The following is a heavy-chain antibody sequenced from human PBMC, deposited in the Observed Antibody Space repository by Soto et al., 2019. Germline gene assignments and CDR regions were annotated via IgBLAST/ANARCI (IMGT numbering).Heavy chain of an antibody. J-gene: IGHJ4*02. CDR2: IYYGGST. CDR3: ARGFITGSSYSGGWYYFDY. V-gene: IGHV4-59*08. D-gene: IGHD1-26*01. Sequence: SETLSLTCAVSGGSFSPNYWSWIRQPPGKGLEWVGYIYYGGSTSYIPSLKSRVTISLETSKSHFFLRLSSVTAADTAVYYFARGFITGSSYSGGWYYFDYWGQGTQVTVSS. CDR1: GGSFSPNY.